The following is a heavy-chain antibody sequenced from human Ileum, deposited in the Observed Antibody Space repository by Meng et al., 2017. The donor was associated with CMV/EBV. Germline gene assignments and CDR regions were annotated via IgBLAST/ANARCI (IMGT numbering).Heavy chain of an antibody. Sequence: GESLKISCAASGFTFSTYAMHWVRQAPGKGLECVSAISADGGDTYYADSVKGRFTISRDNSKNTLYLQMGSLRAEDMAVYYCARGYYDSSAYFYKWFDRWGQGTLVTVSS. CDR1: GFTFSTYA. CDR2: ISADGGDT. V-gene: IGHV3-64*02. D-gene: IGHD3-22*01. J-gene: IGHJ5*02. CDR3: ARGYYDSSAYFYKWFDR.